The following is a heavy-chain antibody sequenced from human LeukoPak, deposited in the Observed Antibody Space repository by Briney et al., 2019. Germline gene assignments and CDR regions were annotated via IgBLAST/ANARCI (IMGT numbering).Heavy chain of an antibody. CDR2: MNPNSGNT. V-gene: IGHV1-8*03. D-gene: IGHD3-3*01. J-gene: IGHJ6*03. Sequence: ASVKVSCKASGYTFTSYDINWVRQATGQGLEWMGWMNPNSGNTGYAQKFQGRVTITRNTSISTAYMELSSLRSEDTAVYYCARGKRFLEWYYYYYYMDVWGKGTTVTISS. CDR3: ARGKRFLEWYYYYYYMDV. CDR1: GYTFTSYD.